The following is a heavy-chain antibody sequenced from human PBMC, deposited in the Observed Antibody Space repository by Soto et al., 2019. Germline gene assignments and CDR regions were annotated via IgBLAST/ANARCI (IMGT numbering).Heavy chain of an antibody. D-gene: IGHD6-6*01. Sequence: GGSLRLSCAASGFTFSSYAMSWVRQAPGKGLEWVSAISGSGGSTYYADSVKGRFTISRDNSKNTLYLQMNSLRAEDTAVYYCARHSSSSAHYYYYYYMDVWGKGTTVTISS. CDR3: ARHSSSSAHYYYYYYMDV. J-gene: IGHJ6*03. CDR2: ISGSGGST. CDR1: GFTFSSYA. V-gene: IGHV3-23*01.